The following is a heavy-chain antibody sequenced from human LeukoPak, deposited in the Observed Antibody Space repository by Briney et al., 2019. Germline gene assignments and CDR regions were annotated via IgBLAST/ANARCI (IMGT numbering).Heavy chain of an antibody. D-gene: IGHD2-2*01. CDR1: GFTFSSYG. J-gene: IGHJ4*02. V-gene: IGHV3-23*01. CDR3: AKDLPGIVVVPAAMNY. CDR2: ISGSGGST. Sequence: GGSLRLSCTASGFTFSSYGMSWVRQAPGKGLEWVSAISGSGGSTYYADSVKGRFTISRDNSKNTLYLQMNSLRAEDTAVYYCAKDLPGIVVVPAAMNYWGQGTLVTVSS.